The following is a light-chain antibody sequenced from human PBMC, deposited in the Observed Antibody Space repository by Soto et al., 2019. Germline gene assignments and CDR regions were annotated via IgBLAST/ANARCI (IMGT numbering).Light chain of an antibody. CDR1: SSDVGGYNY. CDR2: DVS. Sequence: SVLPQPASVSVSPGQSITISCTGTSSDVGGYNYVSWYQQHPGKAPKLMIYDVSNRPSGISNRFSGSKSGNTASLTISGLQAEDEADYYCSSCTGSSTYVFGTGTKVTVL. V-gene: IGLV2-14*01. CDR3: SSCTGSSTYV. J-gene: IGLJ1*01.